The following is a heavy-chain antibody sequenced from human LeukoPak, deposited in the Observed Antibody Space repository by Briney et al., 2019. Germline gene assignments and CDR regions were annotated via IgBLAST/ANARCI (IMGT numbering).Heavy chain of an antibody. J-gene: IGHJ4*02. CDR1: GVSISSSSYY. V-gene: IGHV4-39*01. CDR3: ARRRRGVSSGYYFDY. CDR2: IYYSGST. D-gene: IGHD3-22*01. Sequence: SETLSLTCTVSGVSISSSSYYWGWIRQPPGKGLEWIGSIYYSGSTYYNPSLKSRVTISVDTSKNQFSLKLSSVTAADTAVYYCARRRRGVSSGYYFDYWGQGTLVTVSS.